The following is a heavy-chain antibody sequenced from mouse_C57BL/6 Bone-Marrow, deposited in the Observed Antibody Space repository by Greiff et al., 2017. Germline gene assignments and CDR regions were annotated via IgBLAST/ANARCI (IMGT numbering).Heavy chain of an antibody. J-gene: IGHJ2*03. Sequence: QVQLQQSGAELVRPGTSVKMSCKASGYTFTNYWIGWAKQRPGHGLEWIGDIYPGGGYTNYNEKFKGKATLTADKSSSTAYMQFSSLTSEDSAIYYCARRCYGSSYGYWGQGTSLTVTS. D-gene: IGHD1-1*01. CDR3: ARRCYGSSYGY. CDR1: GYTFTNYW. CDR2: IYPGGGYT. V-gene: IGHV1-63*01.